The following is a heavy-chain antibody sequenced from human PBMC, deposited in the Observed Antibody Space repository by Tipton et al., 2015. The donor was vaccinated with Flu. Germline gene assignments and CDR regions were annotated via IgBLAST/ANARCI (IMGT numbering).Heavy chain of an antibody. CDR1: GFIFDDYA. J-gene: IGHJ6*02. CDR3: VREHCSGGTCYNSYGMDV. V-gene: IGHV3-74*01. CDR2: INSDGSST. D-gene: IGHD2-15*01. Sequence: SLRLSCSASGFIFDDYAMHWVRQAPGKGLEWVSRINSDGSSTTYADSVKGRFTISRDNAKNTLYLQMNSLRVEDTAVYYCVREHCSGGTCYNSYGMDVWGQGTPVTVSS.